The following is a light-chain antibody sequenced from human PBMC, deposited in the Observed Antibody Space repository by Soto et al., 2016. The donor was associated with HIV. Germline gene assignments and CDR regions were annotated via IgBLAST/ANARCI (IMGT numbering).Light chain of an antibody. CDR2: QDS. V-gene: IGLV3-1*01. J-gene: IGLJ2*01. Sequence: SFKLSQPPSLSVSPGQTASITCSGENLGEKYVCWYQQKPGQSPVLVIHQDSERPSGIPERFSGSNSGNTATLTISGTQAMDEGDYYCQAWDTNTYVIFGGGTKLTVL. CDR3: QAWDTNTYVI. CDR1: NLGEKY.